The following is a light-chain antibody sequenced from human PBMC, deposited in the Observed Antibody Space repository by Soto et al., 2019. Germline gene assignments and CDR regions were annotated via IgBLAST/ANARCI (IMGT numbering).Light chain of an antibody. CDR1: SSDVGGYNY. CDR3: TSSTSDSLYV. CDR2: EVS. Sequence: QSALTQPASVSGSPGQSITISCTGASSDVGGYNYVSWYQQHPGKAPKVMISEVSNRPSGVSNRFSGSKSGNTASLTISGLQAEDEADYFCTSSTSDSLYVFGTGTKLTVL. V-gene: IGLV2-14*01. J-gene: IGLJ1*01.